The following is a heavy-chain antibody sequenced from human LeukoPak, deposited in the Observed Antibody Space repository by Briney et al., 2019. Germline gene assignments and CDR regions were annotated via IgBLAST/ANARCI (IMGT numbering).Heavy chain of an antibody. D-gene: IGHD3-9*01. Sequence: ASVKVSCKASGYTFTSYYMHWVRQAPGQGLEWMGIINPSGGSTSYAQKFQGRVTMTRDTSTSTVYMELNSLGSEDTAVYYCAGGYDILTGPPRIPSGYYYGMDVWGQGTTVTVSS. CDR3: AGGYDILTGPPRIPSGYYYGMDV. CDR2: INPSGGST. J-gene: IGHJ6*02. CDR1: GYTFTSYY. V-gene: IGHV1-46*03.